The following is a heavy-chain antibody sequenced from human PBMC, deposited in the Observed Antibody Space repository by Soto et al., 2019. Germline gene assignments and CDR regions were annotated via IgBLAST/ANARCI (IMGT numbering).Heavy chain of an antibody. CDR1: GGFVSSNGHY. D-gene: IGHD3-3*01. J-gene: IGHJ4*02. Sequence: QVQLQESGPGLVKPSQTLSLTCTVSGGFVSSNGHYWSWIRQHPGKVLEWIGYINYIGTTYYNQSPKSVVFRSVDTSQEQVSLQVSSVTAAETSMYYCARYQRRYRRFFSFDYWGQGILVTVSS. CDR3: ARYQRRYRRFFSFDY. V-gene: IGHV4-31*01. CDR2: INYIGTT.